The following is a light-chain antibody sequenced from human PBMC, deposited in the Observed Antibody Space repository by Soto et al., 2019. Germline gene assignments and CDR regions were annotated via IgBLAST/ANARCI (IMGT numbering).Light chain of an antibody. CDR2: ATS. CDR3: QQVNSYPLT. V-gene: IGKV1-9*01. Sequence: IQLTQSPSFLSASVGDRVTITCEASQDIANYLNWYQQKPGKAPKFLIYATSTLQTGVPSRFSGGGSGTEFTFTISSLQSEDFATYYCQQVNSYPLTFGGGTKVDIK. J-gene: IGKJ4*01. CDR1: QDIANY.